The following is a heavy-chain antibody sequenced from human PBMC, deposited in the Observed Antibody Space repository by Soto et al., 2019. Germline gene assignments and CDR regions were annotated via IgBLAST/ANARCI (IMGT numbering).Heavy chain of an antibody. V-gene: IGHV3-30-3*01. CDR1: GFNFSNYV. Sequence: QVQLVESGGGVVQPGRSLRLSCAASGFNFSNYVMYWVRQAPGKGLEWVSFMSYDGTTKYYADSVKGRFTISRDNSKNTLYLQMNSLRPEDTAVYYCARQVLWSRYFDYWGQGTLVTVSS. CDR3: ARQVLWSRYFDY. D-gene: IGHD2-15*01. CDR2: MSYDGTTK. J-gene: IGHJ4*02.